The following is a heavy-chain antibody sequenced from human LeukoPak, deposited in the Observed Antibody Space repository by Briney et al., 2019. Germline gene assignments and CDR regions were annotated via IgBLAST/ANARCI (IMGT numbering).Heavy chain of an antibody. Sequence: GGSLRLSCAASGFTVSSNYMSWVRQAPGKGLEWVSVIYSGGSTYYADSVKGRFTISRANSKNTLYLQMNSLRGEDTAVYYCAGVAFRSSSYISGIDYWGQGTLVTVSS. V-gene: IGHV3-53*01. D-gene: IGHD6-6*01. J-gene: IGHJ4*02. CDR1: GFTVSSNY. CDR3: AGVAFRSSSYISGIDY. CDR2: IYSGGST.